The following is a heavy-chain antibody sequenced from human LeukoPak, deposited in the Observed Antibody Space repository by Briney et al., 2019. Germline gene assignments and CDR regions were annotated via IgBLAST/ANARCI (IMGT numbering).Heavy chain of an antibody. V-gene: IGHV3-48*03. D-gene: IGHD5-18*01. Sequence: GGSLRLSCAASGFTFSSYEMNWVRQAPGKGLEWVSYISSSGSTIYYADSVKGRFTISRDNAKNSLYLQMNSLRAEDTAVYYCARELGDTAMVPWFDPWGQGTLVTVSS. CDR3: ARELGDTAMVPWFDP. CDR2: ISSSGSTI. J-gene: IGHJ5*02. CDR1: GFTFSSYE.